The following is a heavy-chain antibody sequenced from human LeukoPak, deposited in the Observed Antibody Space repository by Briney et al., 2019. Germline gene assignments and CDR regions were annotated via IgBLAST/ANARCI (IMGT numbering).Heavy chain of an antibody. J-gene: IGHJ4*02. V-gene: IGHV1-2*02. CDR2: INLKSGAT. D-gene: IGHD3-3*01. CDR3: ASWRGYLDSWSGPFDY. Sequence: ASVKVSCKASGYTFTAYYMHCVRRAPGQGLEFMRWINLKSGATNYAQKSEGRVPLTRDTSITTAYMELSRLTSDDAAAYYYASWRGYLDSWSGPFDYWGQGTLVTVSS. CDR1: GYTFTAYY.